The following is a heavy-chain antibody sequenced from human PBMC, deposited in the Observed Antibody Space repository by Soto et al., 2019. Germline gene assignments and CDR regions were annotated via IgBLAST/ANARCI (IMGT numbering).Heavy chain of an antibody. Sequence: GGSLRLSCAASGFSFSSYAVSWVRQAPGKGLEWVSAISGSGGSTYYADSVKGRFTISRDNSKNTLYLQMNSLRAEDTAVYYCAKLSPWIQLWSFDYWGQGTLVTVSS. CDR1: GFSFSSYA. V-gene: IGHV3-23*01. CDR2: ISGSGGST. D-gene: IGHD5-18*01. CDR3: AKLSPWIQLWSFDY. J-gene: IGHJ4*02.